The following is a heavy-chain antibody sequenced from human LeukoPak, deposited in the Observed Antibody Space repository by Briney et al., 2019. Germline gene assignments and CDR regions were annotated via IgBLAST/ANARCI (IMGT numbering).Heavy chain of an antibody. D-gene: IGHD3-10*01. J-gene: IGHJ4*02. CDR1: GGSISSSSYY. Sequence: SETLSLTCTVSGGSISSSSYYWGWIRQPPGKGLEWIGSIYYSGSTYYNPSLKSRVTISVDTSKNQFSLKLSSVTAADTAVYYCARREARGKFDYWGQGALVTVSS. CDR2: IYYSGST. CDR3: ARREARGKFDY. V-gene: IGHV4-39*07.